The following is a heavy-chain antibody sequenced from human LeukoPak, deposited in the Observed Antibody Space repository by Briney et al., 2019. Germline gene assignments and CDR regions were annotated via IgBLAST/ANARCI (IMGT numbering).Heavy chain of an antibody. CDR2: MNPNSGNT. V-gene: IGHV1-8*02. Sequence: ASVKVSCKASGYTFTSYYMHWVRQAPGQGLEWMGWMNPNSGNTGYAQKFQGRVTMTRNTSISTAYMELSSLRSEDTAVYYCATYDSSGYYEKGDAFDIWGQGTMVTVSS. D-gene: IGHD3-22*01. CDR1: GYTFTSYY. J-gene: IGHJ3*02. CDR3: ATYDSSGYYEKGDAFDI.